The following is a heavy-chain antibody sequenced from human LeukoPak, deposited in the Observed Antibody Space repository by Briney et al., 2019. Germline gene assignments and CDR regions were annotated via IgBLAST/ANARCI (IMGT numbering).Heavy chain of an antibody. D-gene: IGHD3-22*01. CDR2: IYYSGST. J-gene: IGHJ4*02. CDR3: ARPLYDSSGYYYHFDY. V-gene: IGHV4-39*01. Sequence: SETLSLTCTVSGGSISSSSYYWGWIRQPPGKGLEWIGSIYYSGSTYYHPSLKTRVTISVDTSKNQFSLKLSSVTAADTAVYYCARPLYDSSGYYYHFDYWGQGTLVTVSS. CDR1: GGSISSSSYY.